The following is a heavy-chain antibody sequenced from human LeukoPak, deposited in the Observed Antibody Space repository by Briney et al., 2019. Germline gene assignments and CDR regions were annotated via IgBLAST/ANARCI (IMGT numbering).Heavy chain of an antibody. CDR2: INHSGST. V-gene: IGHV4-34*01. J-gene: IGHJ6*03. CDR1: GGSFSGYY. Sequence: SETLSLTCAVYGGSFSGYYWSWIRQPPGKGLEWNGEINHSGSTNYNPSLKSRVTISVDTSKNQFSLKLSSVTAADTAVYYCASKRYYYYYMDVWGKGTTVTVSS. CDR3: ASKRYYYYYMDV.